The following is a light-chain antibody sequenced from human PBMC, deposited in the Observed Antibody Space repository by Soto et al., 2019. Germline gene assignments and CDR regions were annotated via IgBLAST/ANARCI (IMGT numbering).Light chain of an antibody. J-gene: IGLJ1*01. V-gene: IGLV2-11*01. CDR2: DVS. Sequence: LTQPRSVSGSPGQSVTISCTGTSSDVGGYNYVSWYQQHPGKAPKLMIYDVSKRPSGVPDRFSGSKSGNTASLTISGLQAEDEADYYCCSYAGSYTHVFGTGTKVTVL. CDR3: CSYAGSYTHV. CDR1: SSDVGGYNY.